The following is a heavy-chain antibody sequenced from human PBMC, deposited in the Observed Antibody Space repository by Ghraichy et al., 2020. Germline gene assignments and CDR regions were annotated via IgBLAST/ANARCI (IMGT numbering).Heavy chain of an antibody. CDR3: AKVNAGLLWFGGVLDY. CDR1: GFTFSNFA. CDR2: ISGSGGST. J-gene: IGHJ4*02. Sequence: GGSLRLSCAASGFTFSNFALSWVRQAPGKGLEWVSGISGSGGSTDYADSVKGRFTISRDNSKNTLYLQMNSLRAEDTAVFYCAKVNAGLLWFGGVLDYWGQGILVTVSS. V-gene: IGHV3-23*01. D-gene: IGHD3-10*01.